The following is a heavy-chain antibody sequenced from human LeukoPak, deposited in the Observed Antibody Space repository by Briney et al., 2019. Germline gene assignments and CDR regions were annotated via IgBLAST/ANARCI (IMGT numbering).Heavy chain of an antibody. V-gene: IGHV1-8*01. D-gene: IGHD3-10*01. CDR1: GYTFTNCD. CDR2: MNPNSGNT. J-gene: IGHJ6*04. CDR3: ARGILWFGDDV. Sequence: ASVKVSCKASGYTFTNCDINWVRQATGQGLEWMGWMNPNSGNTGYARKFQGRVTMTRNTSISTAYMELSSLRSEDTAVYYCARGILWFGDDVWGKGTTVTISS.